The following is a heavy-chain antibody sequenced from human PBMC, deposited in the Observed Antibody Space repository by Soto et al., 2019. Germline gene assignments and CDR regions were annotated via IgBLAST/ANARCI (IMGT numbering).Heavy chain of an antibody. CDR1: GGSISSSSYY. V-gene: IGHV4-39*01. CDR3: ARRPHQTFDY. D-gene: IGHD2-2*01. J-gene: IGHJ4*02. Sequence: QLQLQESGPGLVKPSETLSLTCTVSGGSISSSSYYWGWIRQPPGKGLEWIGSIYYSGSTYYNPSLKSRVTISVDPSKNQFSLKLSSVTAADTAVYYCARRPHQTFDYWGQGTLVTVSS. CDR2: IYYSGST.